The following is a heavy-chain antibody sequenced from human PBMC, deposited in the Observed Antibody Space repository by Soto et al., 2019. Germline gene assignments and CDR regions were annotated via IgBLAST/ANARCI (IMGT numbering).Heavy chain of an antibody. V-gene: IGHV1-46*01. CDR2: INPSGGST. CDR3: ARTFFVRAGRTELAF. CDR1: GYTFTSYY. J-gene: IGHJ4*02. D-gene: IGHD6-6*01. Sequence: GASVKVSCKASGYTFTSYYMHWVRQAPGQGLEWMGIINPSGGSTSYAQKFQGRVTMTRDTSTSTVYMELSSLRSEDTAVYYCARTFFVRAGRTELAFWGQGTLVTVSS.